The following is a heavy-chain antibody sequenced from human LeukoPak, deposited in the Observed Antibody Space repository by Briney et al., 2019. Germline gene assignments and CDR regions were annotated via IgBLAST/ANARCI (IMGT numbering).Heavy chain of an antibody. CDR1: GDSLRKSTFY. Sequence: SETLSLTCTVSGDSLRKSTFYWVWIRQPPGKGLEWIGSIYYSGGADYNPSLQGRVTISVDTSKNEFSLKVRSVTAADTAVYFCARTHCEGDCFSAIRYWGQGTPVTVSS. D-gene: IGHD2-21*01. CDR3: ARTHCEGDCFSAIRY. J-gene: IGHJ4*02. CDR2: IYYSGGA. V-gene: IGHV4-39*07.